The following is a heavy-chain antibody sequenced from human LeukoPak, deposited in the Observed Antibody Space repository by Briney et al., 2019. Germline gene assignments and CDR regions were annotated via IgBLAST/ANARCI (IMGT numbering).Heavy chain of an antibody. V-gene: IGHV3-30*18. CDR3: AKSRRIVATPFDY. CDR2: ISYDGSNK. CDR1: GFTFSSYG. J-gene: IGHJ4*02. D-gene: IGHD5-12*01. Sequence: GGSLRLSCAASGFTFSSYGMHWARQAPGKGLEWVAVISYDGSNKYYADSVKGRFTISRDNSKNTLYLQMNSLRAEDTAVYYCAKSRRIVATPFDYWGQGTLVTVSS.